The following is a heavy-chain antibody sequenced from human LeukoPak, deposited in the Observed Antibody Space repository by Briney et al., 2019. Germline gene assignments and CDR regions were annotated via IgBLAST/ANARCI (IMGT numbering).Heavy chain of an antibody. J-gene: IGHJ4*02. D-gene: IGHD3-10*01. CDR2: IIPIFGTA. CDR1: GGTFSSYA. Sequence: GASVKVSCKASGGTFSSYAISWVRQAPGQGLKWMGGIIPIFGTANYAQKFQGRVTITADESTSTAYMELSSLRSEDTAVYYCAREIYGSGSYFDYWGQGTQVTDSP. V-gene: IGHV1-69*13. CDR3: AREIYGSGSYFDY.